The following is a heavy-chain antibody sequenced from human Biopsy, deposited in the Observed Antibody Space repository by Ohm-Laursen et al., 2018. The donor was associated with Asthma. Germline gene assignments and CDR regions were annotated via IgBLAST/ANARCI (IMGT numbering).Heavy chain of an antibody. Sequence: SLRLSCAASGFAFGDYWMSWVRQVPGKGLEWVSVIYSGGGTFYADSVKGRVTISRDISKNTLSLQMNSLRAEDTAVYYCARACGGNFFSGAFDIWGQGTMVTVSS. CDR3: ARACGGNFFSGAFDI. J-gene: IGHJ3*02. CDR2: IYSGGGT. V-gene: IGHV3-53*01. D-gene: IGHD4-23*01. CDR1: GFAFGDYW.